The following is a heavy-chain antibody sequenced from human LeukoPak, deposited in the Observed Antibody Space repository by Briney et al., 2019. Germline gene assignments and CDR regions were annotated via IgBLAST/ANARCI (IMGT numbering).Heavy chain of an antibody. CDR3: ARTIAVAGYYFDY. CDR2: IYYSGST. Sequence: KASETLSLTCTVSGGSISSSSYYWGWIRQPPGKGLEWIGSIYYSGSTCHNPSLKSRVTISVDTSKNQFSLKLSSVTAADTAVYYCARTIAVAGYYFDYWGQGTLVTVSS. J-gene: IGHJ4*02. CDR1: GGSISSSSYY. D-gene: IGHD6-19*01. V-gene: IGHV4-39*01.